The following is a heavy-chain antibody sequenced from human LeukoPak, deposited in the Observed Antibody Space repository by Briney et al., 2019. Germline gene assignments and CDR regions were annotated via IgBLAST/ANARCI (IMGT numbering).Heavy chain of an antibody. CDR3: AKDSRPDY. CDR1: GFTFSSYG. CDR2: ISYDGSNK. V-gene: IGHV3-30*18. J-gene: IGHJ4*02. Sequence: GGSLRLSCAASGFTFSSYGMHWVRQAPGKGLEWVAVISYDGSNKYYAGSVKGRFTISKDNSKNTLYLQMNSLRAEDTAVYYCAKDSRPDYWGQGTLVTVSS.